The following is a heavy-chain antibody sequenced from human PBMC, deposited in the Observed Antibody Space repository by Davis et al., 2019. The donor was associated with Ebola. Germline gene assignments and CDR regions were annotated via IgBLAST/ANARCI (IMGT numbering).Heavy chain of an antibody. CDR2: IYYSGST. V-gene: IGHV4-59*01. Sequence: SETLSLTCTVSGGSISSYYWSWIRQPPGKGLEWIGYIYYSGSTYYNPSLKSRVTISVDTSKNQFSLKLSSVTAADTAVYYCARVLGDYDPHYFDCWGQGTLVTVSS. CDR1: GGSISSYY. D-gene: IGHD4-17*01. J-gene: IGHJ4*02. CDR3: ARVLGDYDPHYFDC.